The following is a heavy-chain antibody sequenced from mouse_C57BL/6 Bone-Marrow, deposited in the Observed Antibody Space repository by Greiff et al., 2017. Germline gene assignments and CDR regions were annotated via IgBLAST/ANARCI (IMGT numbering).Heavy chain of an antibody. CDR2: INYDGSST. Sequence: EVQVVESEGGLVQPGSSMKLSCTASGFTFSDYYMAWVRQVPEKGLEWVANINYDGSSTYYMDSLKSRFLISRDNAKNILYLQMSSLKSEDTATYYCARGEGFAYWGQGTLVTVSA. J-gene: IGHJ3*01. V-gene: IGHV5-16*01. CDR1: GFTFSDYY. CDR3: ARGEGFAY.